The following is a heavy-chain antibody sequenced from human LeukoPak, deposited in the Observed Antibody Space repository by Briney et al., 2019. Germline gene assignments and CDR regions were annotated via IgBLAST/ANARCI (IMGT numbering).Heavy chain of an antibody. J-gene: IGHJ6*02. V-gene: IGHV1-18*01. CDR3: ARHSVPSWYYYGMDV. D-gene: IGHD2-21*01. Sequence: GASVTVSCKASGYTFTSYGIGWVRQAPGQGLEWMGWISAYNGNTNYAQKLQGRVTMTTDTSTSTAYMELRSLRSDDTAVYYCARHSVPSWYYYGMDVWGQGTTVTVSS. CDR2: ISAYNGNT. CDR1: GYTFTSYG.